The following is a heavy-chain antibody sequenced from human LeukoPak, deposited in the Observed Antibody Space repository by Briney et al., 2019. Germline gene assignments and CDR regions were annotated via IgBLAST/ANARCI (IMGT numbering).Heavy chain of an antibody. Sequence: TGGSLRLSCAASGFTFSSYAMSWVRQAPGKGLEWVSAISGSGGSTYYADSVKGRFTISRGNSKNTLYLQMNSLRAEDTAVYYCAKDLANYYDSSGNDAFDIWGQGTMVTVSS. D-gene: IGHD3-22*01. CDR2: ISGSGGST. CDR3: AKDLANYYDSSGNDAFDI. CDR1: GFTFSSYA. V-gene: IGHV3-23*01. J-gene: IGHJ3*02.